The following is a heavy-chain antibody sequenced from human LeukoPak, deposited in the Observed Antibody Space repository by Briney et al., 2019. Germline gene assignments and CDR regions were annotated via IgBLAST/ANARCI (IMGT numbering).Heavy chain of an antibody. D-gene: IGHD2-21*02. CDR3: ARAFFNVVVTARTPFDY. J-gene: IGHJ4*02. Sequence: GGSLRLSCAASGFTFSSYSMNWVRQALGKGLEWVSSISSSSSYIYYADSVKGRFTISRDNAKNSLYLQMNSLRAEDTAVYYCARAFFNVVVTARTPFDYWGQGTLVTVSS. CDR1: GFTFSSYS. CDR2: ISSSSSYI. V-gene: IGHV3-21*01.